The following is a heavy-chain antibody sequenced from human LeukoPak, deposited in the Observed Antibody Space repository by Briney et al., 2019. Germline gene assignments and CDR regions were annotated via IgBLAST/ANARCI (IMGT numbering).Heavy chain of an antibody. CDR1: GGSISSYY. Sequence: SETLSLTCTVSGGSISSYYWSWIRQPPGKGLEWIGYTYYSGSTNYNPSLKSRVTISVDTSKNQFPLKLSSVTAADTAVYYCARVLGYCSSTSCSLGTFWYYYYGMDVWGQGTTVTVSS. D-gene: IGHD2-2*01. V-gene: IGHV4-59*01. CDR3: ARVLGYCSSTSCSLGTFWYYYYGMDV. CDR2: TYYSGST. J-gene: IGHJ6*02.